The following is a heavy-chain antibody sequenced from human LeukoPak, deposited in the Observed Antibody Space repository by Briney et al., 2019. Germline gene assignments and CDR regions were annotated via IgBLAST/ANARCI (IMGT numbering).Heavy chain of an antibody. V-gene: IGHV1-69*05. Sequence: SVKVSCKASGGTFSSYAISWVRQAPGQGLEWMGGIIPIFGTANYAQKFQGRVTMTRDTSTSTVYMELSSLRSEDTAVYYCARATDFDYWGQGTLVTVSS. CDR1: GGTFSSYA. D-gene: IGHD4-11*01. J-gene: IGHJ4*02. CDR3: ARATDFDY. CDR2: IIPIFGTA.